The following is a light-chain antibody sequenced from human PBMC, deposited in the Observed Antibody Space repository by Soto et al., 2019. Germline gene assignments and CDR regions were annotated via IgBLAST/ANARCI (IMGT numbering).Light chain of an antibody. V-gene: IGKV3-15*01. J-gene: IGKJ1*01. Sequence: EIGLTQSSATLSVSAGERATLSCWASQSGSSNLAGYQQKPGQAPRLLIYGASTRATGIPARFSGSGSGTEFTLTISRLQSEDFAVYYGQQYNNWPPWTFGQGTKVDIK. CDR2: GAS. CDR3: QQYNNWPPWT. CDR1: QSGSSN.